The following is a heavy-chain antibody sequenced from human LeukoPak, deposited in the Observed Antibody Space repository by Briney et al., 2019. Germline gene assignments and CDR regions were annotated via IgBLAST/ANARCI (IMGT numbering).Heavy chain of an antibody. CDR3: AKDRGPAANWFDH. CDR2: IWYDGSNK. J-gene: IGHJ5*02. Sequence: PGRSLRLSCAVSGFTLSRYGMHWVGQAPGKGLEGVAVIWYDGSNKYYADSVKGRFTISTDNSKNTLYLQMNSLRAGYTAVYYCAKDRGPAANWFDHWGQGTLVTVSS. D-gene: IGHD6-13*01. CDR1: GFTLSRYG. V-gene: IGHV3-33*06.